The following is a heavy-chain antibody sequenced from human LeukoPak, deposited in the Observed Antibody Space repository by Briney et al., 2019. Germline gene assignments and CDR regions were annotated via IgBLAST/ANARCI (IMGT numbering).Heavy chain of an antibody. D-gene: IGHD5-18*01. V-gene: IGHV3-48*03. CDR2: IRGSGSTT. CDR1: GFTFSSFE. Sequence: GGSLRLSCGASGFTFSSFEMNWVRQAPGKGLEWVARIRGSGSTTYYADSVRGRFTISRDNAKNSLYLQMNSLTVEDTAIYYCAKDMGYTYALDYWGQGALVAVSS. J-gene: IGHJ4*02. CDR3: AKDMGYTYALDY.